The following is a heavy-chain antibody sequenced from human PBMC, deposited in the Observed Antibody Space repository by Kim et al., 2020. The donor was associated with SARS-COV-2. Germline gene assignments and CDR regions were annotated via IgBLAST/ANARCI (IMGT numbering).Heavy chain of an antibody. Sequence: SETLSLTCTVSGSSISSSSYYWGWIRQPPGKGLEWIGSIYYSGSTYYNPSLKSRVTISVDTSKNQFSLKLSSVTAADTAVYYCARQRAVLLGQKLVTGTTWFDPWGQGTLVTVSS. CDR2: IYYSGST. CDR3: ARQRAVLLGQKLVTGTTWFDP. V-gene: IGHV4-39*01. CDR1: GSSISSSSYY. D-gene: IGHD1-20*01. J-gene: IGHJ5*02.